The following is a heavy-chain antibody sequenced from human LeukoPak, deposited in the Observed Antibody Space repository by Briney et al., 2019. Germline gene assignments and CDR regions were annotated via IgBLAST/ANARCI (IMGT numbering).Heavy chain of an antibody. CDR2: INPNSGGT. V-gene: IGHV1-2*06. Sequence: ASVKVSCKASGYTFTGYYMHWVRQAPGQGLEWMGRINPNSGGTNYAQKFQGRVTMTRDTSISTAYMELSRLRSDDTAVYYCARRGVSYSSLYDYWGQGTLVTVPS. CDR3: ARRGVSYSSLYDY. J-gene: IGHJ4*02. CDR1: GYTFTGYY. D-gene: IGHD6-6*01.